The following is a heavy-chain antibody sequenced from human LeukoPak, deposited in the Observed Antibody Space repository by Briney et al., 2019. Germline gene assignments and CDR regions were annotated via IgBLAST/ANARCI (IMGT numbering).Heavy chain of an antibody. V-gene: IGHV1-69*05. D-gene: IGHD3-22*01. J-gene: IGHJ4*02. CDR3: ASATYYYYSSGYYYMDY. CDR2: IIPIFGTA. CDR1: GGTFSSYA. Sequence: SVKVSCKASGGTFSSYAISWVRQAPGQGLEWMGGIIPIFGTANYAQKFQGRVTITTDESTSTAYMELSSLRSEDTAVYYCASATYYYYSSGYYYMDYWGQGTLVTVSS.